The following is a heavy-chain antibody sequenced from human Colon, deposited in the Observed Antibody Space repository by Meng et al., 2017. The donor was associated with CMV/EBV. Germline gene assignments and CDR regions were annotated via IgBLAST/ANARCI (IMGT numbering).Heavy chain of an antibody. D-gene: IGHD6-19*01. J-gene: IGHJ4*02. CDR3: ARGPRSGWLPD. CDR2: VNPDIKTA. V-gene: IGHV1-8*01. CDR1: GYTPPGYA. Sequence: ASVKVSCKASGYTPPGYAIYWVRQAPGQGLEWLGWVNPDIKTARYSGKFEGRVTMTTNSSTNTAHMDLIGLTSDDTAVYYCARGPRSGWLPDWGQGTLVTVSS.